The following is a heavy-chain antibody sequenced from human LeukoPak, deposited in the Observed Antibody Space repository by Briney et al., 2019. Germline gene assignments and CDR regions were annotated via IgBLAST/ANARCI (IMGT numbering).Heavy chain of an antibody. V-gene: IGHV1-69*04. D-gene: IGHD2-2*02. J-gene: IGHJ5*02. CDR3: ARDWSCSSSICNTDRNWFDP. CDR1: GGTFSSYA. CDR2: IIPILGIA. Sequence: GASVKVSCKASGGTFSSYAISWVRQAPGQGLEWMGRIIPILGIANYAQKFQGRVTITADKSTSTAYMELSSLRSEDTAVYYCARDWSCSSSICNTDRNWFDPWGQGTLVTVSS.